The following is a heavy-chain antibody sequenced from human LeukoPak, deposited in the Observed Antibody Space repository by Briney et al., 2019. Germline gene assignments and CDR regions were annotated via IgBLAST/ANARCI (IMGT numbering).Heavy chain of an antibody. Sequence: PGGSLRLSCAASGFTFSTFAMIWVRQPPGKGLEWVSSIFPSGGEIHYADSVKGRFTISRDNSKSTLCLQMNSLRAEDTAVYYCAKAPRFGDHATEYYYYYMDVWGKGTTVTVSS. CDR1: GFTFSTFA. CDR3: AKAPRFGDHATEYYYYYMDV. J-gene: IGHJ6*03. D-gene: IGHD3-3*01. CDR2: IFPSGGEI. V-gene: IGHV3-23*01.